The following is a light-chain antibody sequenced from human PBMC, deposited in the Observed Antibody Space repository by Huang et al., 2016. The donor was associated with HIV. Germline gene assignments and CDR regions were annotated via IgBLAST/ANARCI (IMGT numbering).Light chain of an antibody. V-gene: IGKV2-28*01. CDR3: MQALQTPWT. Sequence: DIVMTQSPLSLPVTPGEPASISCRSRQSLLQINGYNYLDWYLQKPGQSPQLLIYLGSNRASGVPDRFSGSGSGTDFTLKISRVEAEDVGVYYCMQALQTPWTFGQGTKVEIK. CDR2: LGS. CDR1: QSLLQINGYNY. J-gene: IGKJ1*01.